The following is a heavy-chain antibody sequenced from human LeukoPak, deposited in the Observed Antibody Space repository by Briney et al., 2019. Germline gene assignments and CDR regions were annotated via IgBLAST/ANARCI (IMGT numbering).Heavy chain of an antibody. J-gene: IGHJ6*03. Sequence: GGSLRLSCAASGFTFSSYSMNWVRQAPRKGLEWVSYISSSSSTIYYADSVKGRFTISRDNAKNSLYLQMNSLRAEDTAVYYCARVPKPGYYYMDVWGKGTTVTVSS. CDR2: ISSSSSTI. V-gene: IGHV3-48*04. CDR1: GFTFSSYS. CDR3: ARVPKPGYYYMDV.